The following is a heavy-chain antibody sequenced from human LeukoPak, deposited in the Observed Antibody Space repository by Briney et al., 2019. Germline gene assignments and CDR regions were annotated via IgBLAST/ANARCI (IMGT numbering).Heavy chain of an antibody. V-gene: IGHV1-69*13. CDR1: GYTFTSYY. Sequence: GASVKVSCKASGYTFTSYYMHWVRQAPGQGLEWMGGIIPIFGTANYAQKFQGRVTITADESTSTAYMELSSLRSEDTAVYYCARGLYSSGWYHYWGQGTLVTVSS. D-gene: IGHD6-19*01. CDR2: IIPIFGTA. J-gene: IGHJ4*02. CDR3: ARGLYSSGWYHY.